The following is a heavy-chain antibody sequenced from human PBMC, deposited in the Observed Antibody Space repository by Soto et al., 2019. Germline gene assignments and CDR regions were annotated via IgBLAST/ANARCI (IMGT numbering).Heavy chain of an antibody. Sequence: GGSLRLSCAASGFTFSSYAMSWVRQAPGKGLEWVSAISGSGGSTYYADSVKGRFTISRDNSKNTLYLQMNSLRAEDTAVYYCAKARLSTLEWLPRYYYYYGMDVWGQGTTVTV. J-gene: IGHJ6*02. V-gene: IGHV3-23*01. CDR3: AKARLSTLEWLPRYYYYYGMDV. D-gene: IGHD3-3*01. CDR1: GFTFSSYA. CDR2: ISGSGGST.